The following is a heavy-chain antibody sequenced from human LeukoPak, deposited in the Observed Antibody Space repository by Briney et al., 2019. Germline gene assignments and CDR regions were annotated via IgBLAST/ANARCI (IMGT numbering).Heavy chain of an antibody. D-gene: IGHD6-19*01. V-gene: IGHV3-48*01. Sequence: GGSLRLSCAASGFTFSSYSMNWVRQAPRKGLEWVSYISSASGSIYYADSVKGRFTISRDNSKNTLYLQMNSLRAEDTAVYYCARGTPSSSGWLYYGMDVWGQGTTVTVSS. CDR3: ARGTPSSSGWLYYGMDV. J-gene: IGHJ6*02. CDR2: ISSASGSI. CDR1: GFTFSSYS.